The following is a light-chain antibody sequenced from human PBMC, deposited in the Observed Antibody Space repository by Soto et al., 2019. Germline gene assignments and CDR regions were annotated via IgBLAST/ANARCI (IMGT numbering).Light chain of an antibody. CDR3: SSLTSRILV. CDR2: EVS. CDR1: SSDVGGSDY. J-gene: IGLJ2*01. V-gene: IGLV2-14*01. Sequence: QSALTQPASVSGSPGQSITISCTGTSSDVGGSDYVSWYQQHPGKAPKLMIYEVSNRPSGVSNRFSGSKSGNTASLTISGLQAEDEADYYCSSLTSRILVFGGGTKLTVL.